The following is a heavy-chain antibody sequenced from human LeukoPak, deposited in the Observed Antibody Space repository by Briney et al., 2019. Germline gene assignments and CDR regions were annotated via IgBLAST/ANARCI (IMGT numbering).Heavy chain of an antibody. CDR3: ARERLRNFFDY. J-gene: IGHJ4*02. CDR1: GGSISTYY. Sequence: PSETLSLTCTVSGGSISTYYWNWIRQPPGKGLEWIGSVSYTGSTSYNPSLKSRVTIPVDTFKNQFSLNLSSVTAADTAVYYCARERLRNFFDYWGQGTLVTVSS. V-gene: IGHV4-59*01. CDR2: VSYTGST.